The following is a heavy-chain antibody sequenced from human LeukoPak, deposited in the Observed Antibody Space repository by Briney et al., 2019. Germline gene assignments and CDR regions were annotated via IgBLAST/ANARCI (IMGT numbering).Heavy chain of an antibody. D-gene: IGHD2-15*01. J-gene: IGHJ4*02. CDR1: GYSFASYW. V-gene: IGHV5-10-1*01. Sequence: ESLKISCKGSGYSFASYWISWVRQMPGKGLEWMGRIDPSDSYTNYSPSFQGHVTISADKSISTAYLQWSSLKASDTAMYYCARRRRRFFGSCYEDYWGQGTLVTVSS. CDR3: ARRRRRFFGSCYEDY. CDR2: IDPSDSYT.